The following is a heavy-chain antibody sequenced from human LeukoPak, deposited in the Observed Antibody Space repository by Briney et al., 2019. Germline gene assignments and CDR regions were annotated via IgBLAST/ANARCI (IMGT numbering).Heavy chain of an antibody. D-gene: IGHD2-2*02. CDR2: IYSGGST. Sequence: GGSLRLSCAASGFTVSSNYMSWVRQAPGRGLEWVSVIYSGGSTYYADSVKGRFTISRDNSKNTLYLQMNSLRAEDTAVYYCARDRSDCSSTSCYRGYYYYYMDVWGKGTTVTVSS. V-gene: IGHV3-66*02. J-gene: IGHJ6*03. CDR3: ARDRSDCSSTSCYRGYYYYYMDV. CDR1: GFTVSSNY.